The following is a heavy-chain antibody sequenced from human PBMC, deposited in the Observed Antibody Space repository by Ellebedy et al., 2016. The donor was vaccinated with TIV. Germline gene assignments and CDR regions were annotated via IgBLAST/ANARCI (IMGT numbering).Heavy chain of an antibody. J-gene: IGHJ5*01. D-gene: IGHD2-15*01. CDR3: ARGWSTPDS. CDR2: ISSTSTYI. Sequence: PGGSLRLSCAASGFTFSSYTINWVRQAPGKGLEWVASISSTSTYIYYADSVKGRFTISRDNAQNSLFLKMNSLRAEDTAVYYCARGWSTPDSWGQGTLVIVSS. V-gene: IGHV3-21*01. CDR1: GFTFSSYT.